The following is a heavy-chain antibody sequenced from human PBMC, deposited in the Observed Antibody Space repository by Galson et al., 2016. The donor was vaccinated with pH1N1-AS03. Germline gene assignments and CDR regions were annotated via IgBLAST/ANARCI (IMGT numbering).Heavy chain of an antibody. D-gene: IGHD5-18*01. Sequence: SLRLSCAVSGFTLNNYWIHWVRQAPGKGLVWVSRIKGDGSITTYADSVKGRFTISRDNASYTLYLQMNSLRAEDTAVYYCSRGAGGYSYGWGQGTLVTFSS. CDR3: SRGAGGYSYG. CDR1: GFTLNNYW. J-gene: IGHJ4*02. CDR2: IKGDGSIT. V-gene: IGHV3-74*03.